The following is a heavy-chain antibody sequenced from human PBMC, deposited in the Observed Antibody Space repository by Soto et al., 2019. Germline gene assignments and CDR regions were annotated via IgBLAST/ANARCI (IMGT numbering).Heavy chain of an antibody. CDR2: ISYDGSNK. Sequence: GGSLRLSCAASGFTFSSYGMHWVRQAPGKGLERVAVISYDGSNKYYADSVKGRFTISRDNSKNTLYLQMNSLRAEDTAVYYCAKGLSLLVVRGVNDAFDIWGQGTMVTVSS. D-gene: IGHD3-10*01. J-gene: IGHJ3*02. CDR1: GFTFSSYG. V-gene: IGHV3-30*18. CDR3: AKGLSLLVVRGVNDAFDI.